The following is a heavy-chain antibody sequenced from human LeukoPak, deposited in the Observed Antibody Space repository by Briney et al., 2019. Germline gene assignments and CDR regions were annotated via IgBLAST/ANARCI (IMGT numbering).Heavy chain of an antibody. D-gene: IGHD5-12*01. Sequence: KPSETLSLTCTVSGGSISSYYWSWIRQPPGKGLEWIGYIYNSGSTNYNPSLKSRATISVDTSKNKISLKLSSVTAADTAAYYCARDRYSGYDFHYWGQGTLVTVSS. CDR1: GGSISSYY. CDR3: ARDRYSGYDFHY. J-gene: IGHJ4*02. CDR2: IYNSGST. V-gene: IGHV4-59*01.